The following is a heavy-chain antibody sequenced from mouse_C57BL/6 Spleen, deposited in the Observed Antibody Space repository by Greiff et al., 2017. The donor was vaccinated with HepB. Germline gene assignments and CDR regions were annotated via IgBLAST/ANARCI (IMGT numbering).Heavy chain of an antibody. Sequence: EVQVVESGGGLVKPGGSLKLSCAASGFTFSSYAMSWVRQTPEKRLEWVATISDGGSYTYYPDNVKGRFTISRDNAKNNLYLQMSHLKSEDTAMYYCARDRVTGAWFAYWGQGTLVTVSA. D-gene: IGHD2-1*01. CDR1: GFTFSSYA. V-gene: IGHV5-4*01. J-gene: IGHJ3*01. CDR2: ISDGGSYT. CDR3: ARDRVTGAWFAY.